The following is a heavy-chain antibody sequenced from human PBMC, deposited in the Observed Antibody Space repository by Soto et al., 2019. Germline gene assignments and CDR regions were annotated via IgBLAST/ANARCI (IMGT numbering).Heavy chain of an antibody. J-gene: IGHJ6*02. CDR3: ARQSCSSTSCYLGGMDV. V-gene: IGHV5-51*01. Sequence: PRGSLKISCQGSGYSFTSYWIGWVRQMPGKGLEWMGIIYPGDSDTRYSPSFQGQVTISADKSISTAYLQWSSLKASDTAMYYCARQSCSSTSCYLGGMDVWGQGTTVTVSS. CDR2: IYPGDSDT. CDR1: GYSFTSYW. D-gene: IGHD2-2*01.